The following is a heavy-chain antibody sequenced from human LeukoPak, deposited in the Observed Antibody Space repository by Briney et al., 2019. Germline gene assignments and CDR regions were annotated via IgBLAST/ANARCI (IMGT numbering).Heavy chain of an antibody. J-gene: IGHJ4*02. V-gene: IGHV1-2*02. D-gene: IGHD2-2*01. CDR2: INPNSGGT. CDR3: ARANAHYCSSTSCLFDY. CDR1: GYTFTDYY. Sequence: ASVKVSCKASGYTFTDYYIHWVRQAPGQGLEWMAWINPNSGGTYYAQNFHDRITLTRDTSISTAYMELSRLRSDDTAIYYCARANAHYCSSTSCLFDYWGQGTLVTVSS.